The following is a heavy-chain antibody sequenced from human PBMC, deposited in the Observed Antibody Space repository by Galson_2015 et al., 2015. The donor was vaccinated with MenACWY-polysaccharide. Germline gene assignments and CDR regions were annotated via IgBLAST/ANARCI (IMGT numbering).Heavy chain of an antibody. CDR1: GGSISSRSYH. Sequence: SETLSLTCTVSGGSISSRSYHWGWIRQPPGKGLEWIGIIYYSENTYYNPSLESRVTMSVDTSQNQFSLKLSSVTAADTALYYCARAPTPYCSSSSCFNKYAFDTWGQGTMVTVSS. J-gene: IGHJ3*02. CDR2: IYYSENT. CDR3: ARAPTPYCSSSSCFNKYAFDT. V-gene: IGHV4-39*02. D-gene: IGHD2-2*01.